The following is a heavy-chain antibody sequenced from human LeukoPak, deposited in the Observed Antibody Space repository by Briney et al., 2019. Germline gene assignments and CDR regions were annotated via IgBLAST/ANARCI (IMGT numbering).Heavy chain of an antibody. CDR2: ISSSSSYI. CDR3: ARPSGHYDTPYYFDY. V-gene: IGHV3-21*01. Sequence: GGSLRLSCAASGFTFSSYSMNWVRQAPGKGLEWVSSISSSSSYIYYADSVKGRFTISRDNAKNSLYLQMNSLRAEDTAVYYCARPSGHYDTPYYFDYWGQGPLVTVSS. D-gene: IGHD3-9*01. J-gene: IGHJ4*02. CDR1: GFTFSSYS.